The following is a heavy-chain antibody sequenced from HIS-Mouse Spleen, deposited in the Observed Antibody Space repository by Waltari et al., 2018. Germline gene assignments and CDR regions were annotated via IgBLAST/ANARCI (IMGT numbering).Heavy chain of an antibody. CDR2: IKEDGSEK. CDR1: GFTFSSYW. CDR3: AREIPYSSSWYDWYFDL. D-gene: IGHD6-13*01. J-gene: IGHJ2*01. Sequence: EVQLVESGGGLVQPGGSLRLSCAASGFTFSSYWRSWVRQAPGKGLEWVAKIKEDGSEKYYVDSVKGRFTISRDNAKNSLYLQMNSLRAEDTAVYYCAREIPYSSSWYDWYFDLWGRGTLVTVSS. V-gene: IGHV3-7*01.